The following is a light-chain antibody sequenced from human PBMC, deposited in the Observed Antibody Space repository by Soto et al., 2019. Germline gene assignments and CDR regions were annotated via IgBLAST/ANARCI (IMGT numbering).Light chain of an antibody. Sequence: DIQMTQSPPTLSASVGDRVTITCRASQSISSWLAWYQQKPGKAPKLLIYKASSLESGVPSRFSGSRSGTEFTLTITSLQPDDFATYYCQQYSDLWTFGQGTNVDFK. J-gene: IGKJ1*01. V-gene: IGKV1-5*03. CDR3: QQYSDLWT. CDR1: QSISSW. CDR2: KAS.